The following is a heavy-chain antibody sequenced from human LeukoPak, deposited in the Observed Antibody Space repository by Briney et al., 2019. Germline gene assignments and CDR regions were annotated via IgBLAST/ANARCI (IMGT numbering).Heavy chain of an antibody. D-gene: IGHD3-10*01. V-gene: IGHV3-20*04. CDR3: ATSRRRFGEPIPIDY. CDR2: INWNGGRT. CDR1: GFTFDDYG. Sequence: GGSLRLSCAASGFTFDDYGMNWVRQAPGEGLEWVSGINWNGGRTGYADSVKGRFTISRDNAKNSLYLQMNSLRAEDTALYYCATSRRRFGEPIPIDYWGQGTLVTVTS. J-gene: IGHJ4*02.